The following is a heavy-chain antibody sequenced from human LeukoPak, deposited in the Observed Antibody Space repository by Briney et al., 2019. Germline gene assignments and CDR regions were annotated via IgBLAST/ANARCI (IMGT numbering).Heavy chain of an antibody. D-gene: IGHD3-10*01. CDR2: INHSGSA. Sequence: SETLSLTCAVYGGSFSGYYWSWIRQPPGKGLEWIGEINHSGSANYNPSLKSRVTISLDTSRNQFSLKLNSVTAADTAVYYCAKSNGYGLVDIWGQGTMVTVSS. CDR1: GGSFSGYY. V-gene: IGHV4-34*01. J-gene: IGHJ3*02. CDR3: AKSNGYGLVDI.